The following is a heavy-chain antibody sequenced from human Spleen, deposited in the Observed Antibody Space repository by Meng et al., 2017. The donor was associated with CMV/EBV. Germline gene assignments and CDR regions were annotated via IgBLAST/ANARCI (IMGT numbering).Heavy chain of an antibody. D-gene: IGHD1-1*01. J-gene: IGHJ4*02. CDR2: INPSDGST. Sequence: ASVKVSCKASGYTFSSYYMYWVRQAPGQGLEWMGIINPSDGSTSYAQKFQGRVTMTRDTSTSTVYMELTGLRSDATAVYYCAREKTSQQLGYFDYWGQGTLVTVSS. CDR1: GYTFSSYY. V-gene: IGHV1-46*01. CDR3: AREKTSQQLGYFDY.